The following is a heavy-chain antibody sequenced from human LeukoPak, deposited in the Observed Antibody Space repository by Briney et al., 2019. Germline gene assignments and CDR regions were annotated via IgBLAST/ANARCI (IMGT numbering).Heavy chain of an antibody. CDR3: ARHHAGIVRGVAPRNKYYYYYMDV. Sequence: GGSLRLSCAASGFTFSSYSMNWVRQAPGKGLEWVSYISSSSNTIYYADSVKGRFTISRDNAKNSLYLQMNSLRAEDTAVYYCARHHAGIVRGVAPRNKYYYYYMDVWGKGTTVTISS. V-gene: IGHV3-48*01. CDR2: ISSSSNTI. D-gene: IGHD3-10*01. J-gene: IGHJ6*03. CDR1: GFTFSSYS.